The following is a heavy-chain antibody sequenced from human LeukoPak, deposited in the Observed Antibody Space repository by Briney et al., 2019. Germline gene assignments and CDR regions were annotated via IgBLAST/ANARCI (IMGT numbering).Heavy chain of an antibody. D-gene: IGHD6-13*01. CDR3: ARAHSSSWYGVPDY. CDR2: ISYSGST. Sequence: SQTLSLTCTVSGDSISSGDYYWSWIRQPPGKGLDWIGYISYSGSTNYNPSLKSRVTISVDTSKNQFSLKLSSVTAADTAVYYCARAHSSSWYGVPDYWGQGTLVTVSS. CDR1: GDSISSGDYY. V-gene: IGHV4-61*08. J-gene: IGHJ4*02.